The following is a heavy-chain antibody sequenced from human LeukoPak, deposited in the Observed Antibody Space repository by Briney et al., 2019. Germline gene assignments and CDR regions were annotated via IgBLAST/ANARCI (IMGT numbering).Heavy chain of an antibody. CDR1: GFIFSSYW. J-gene: IGHJ4*02. CDR2: INSDGTIT. Sequence: PGESLRLSCAASGFIFSSYWMHWVRQIPGKGLVWVSRINSDGTITNYADSVKGRFTIYRDSAKNTVYLQMNSLTAEDTAVYYCARDMTGNVADYWGQGTLVTVSS. D-gene: IGHD3-9*01. V-gene: IGHV3-74*01. CDR3: ARDMTGNVADY.